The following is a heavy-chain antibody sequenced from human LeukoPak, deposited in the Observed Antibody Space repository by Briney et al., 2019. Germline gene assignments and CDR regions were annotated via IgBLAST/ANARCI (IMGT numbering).Heavy chain of an antibody. CDR1: GYTFTGYY. D-gene: IGHD4-17*01. J-gene: IGHJ5*02. CDR2: INPNSGGT. Sequence: VASVKVSCKASGYTFTGYYMHWARQAPGQGLEWMGWINPNSGGTNYAQKFQGRVTMTRDTSISTAYMELSRLRSDDTAVYYCARGGDYGSSRWFDPWGQGTLVTVSS. V-gene: IGHV1-2*02. CDR3: ARGGDYGSSRWFDP.